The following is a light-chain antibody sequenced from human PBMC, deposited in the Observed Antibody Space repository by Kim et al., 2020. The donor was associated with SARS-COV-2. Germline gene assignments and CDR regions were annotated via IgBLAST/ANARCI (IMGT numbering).Light chain of an antibody. CDR2: QDS. J-gene: IGLJ2*01. Sequence: SYELTRPPSVSVSPGQTASITCSGDKLGDKYACXYQQKPGQSPVLVIYQDSKRPSGIPERFSGSNSGNTATLTISGTQAMDEADYYCQAWDSSTVVFGGG. V-gene: IGLV3-1*01. CDR3: QAWDSSTVV. CDR1: KLGDKY.